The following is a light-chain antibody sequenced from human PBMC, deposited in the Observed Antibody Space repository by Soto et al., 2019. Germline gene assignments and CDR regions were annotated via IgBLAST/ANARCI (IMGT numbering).Light chain of an antibody. CDR1: KNDIGVYDF. Sequence: QSVLTQPPSASGSPGQSVTISCTGTKNDIGVYDFVSWYQHHPGKAPRLIIYEVVQRPSGVPDRFSGSKSGNTASLTVSGLQAADEADYYCQVWDTYVDHGVFGGGTKVTVL. CDR2: EVV. CDR3: QVWDTYVDHGV. V-gene: IGLV2-8*01. J-gene: IGLJ3*02.